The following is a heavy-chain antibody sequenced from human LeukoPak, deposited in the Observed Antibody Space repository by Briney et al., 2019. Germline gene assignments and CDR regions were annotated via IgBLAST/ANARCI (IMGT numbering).Heavy chain of an antibody. Sequence: GGSLRLSCAASGFTFSNYWMHWVRQATGKGLVWVSRINSDGSSTSYADSVKGRFTISRDNAKNTLYLEMNSLRAEDTAVYYCASFFLGSWYFDLWGRGTLVTVSS. CDR3: ASFFLGSWYFDL. D-gene: IGHD7-27*01. CDR2: INSDGSST. J-gene: IGHJ2*01. V-gene: IGHV3-74*01. CDR1: GFTFSNYW.